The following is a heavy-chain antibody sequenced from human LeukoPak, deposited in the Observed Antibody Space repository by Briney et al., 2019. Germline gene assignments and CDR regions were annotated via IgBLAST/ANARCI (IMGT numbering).Heavy chain of an antibody. CDR1: GYTFTGYY. CDR3: ARDPNYCSGGSCYSSWFDP. Sequence: ASVKVSCKASGYTFTGYYMHWVRQAPGQGLEWMGWINPNSGGTNYAQKFQGWVTMTRDTSISTAYMELSRLRSDDTAVYYCARDPNYCSGGSCYSSWFDPWGQGTLVTVSS. D-gene: IGHD2-15*01. CDR2: INPNSGGT. J-gene: IGHJ5*02. V-gene: IGHV1-2*04.